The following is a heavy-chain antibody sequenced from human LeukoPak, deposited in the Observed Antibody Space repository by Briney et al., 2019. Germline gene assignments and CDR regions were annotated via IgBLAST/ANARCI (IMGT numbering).Heavy chain of an antibody. CDR1: GFTFSSYA. D-gene: IGHD1-26*01. CDR3: ARDGEVGVGRWFDP. J-gene: IGHJ5*02. V-gene: IGHV3-30*04. Sequence: PGGSLRLSCAASGFTFSSYAMHWVRQAPGKGLEWVALISYDGSNKYYADSVKGRFTISRDNSKNTLYLQMNSLRAEDTAVYYCARDGEVGVGRWFDPWGQGTLVTVSS. CDR2: ISYDGSNK.